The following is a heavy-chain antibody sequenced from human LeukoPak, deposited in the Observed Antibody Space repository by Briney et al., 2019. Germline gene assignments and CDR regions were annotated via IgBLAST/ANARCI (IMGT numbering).Heavy chain of an antibody. CDR2: IYASGST. CDR3: ARVAGDYGGNSRHLAHFDY. V-gene: IGHV4-4*07. J-gene: IGHJ4*02. Sequence: PSETLSLTCTVSGGSISSYYWAWIRQPAGKGLEWIGRIYASGSTDYYSSLKSRVSTSVDTSKNQFSLKLSSVTAADTAVYYCARVAGDYGGNSRHLAHFDYWGQGTLVTVSS. CDR1: GGSISSYY. D-gene: IGHD4-23*01.